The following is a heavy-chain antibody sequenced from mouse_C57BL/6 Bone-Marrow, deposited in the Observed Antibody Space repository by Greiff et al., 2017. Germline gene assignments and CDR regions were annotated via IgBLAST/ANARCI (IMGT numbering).Heavy chain of an antibody. CDR3: AKGVADYAMDY. D-gene: IGHD1-1*02. J-gene: IGHJ4*01. Sequence: VQLQQSGAELVKPGASVKLSCKASGYTFTSYWMHWVKQRPGQGLEWIGMIHPNSGSTNYNEKFKSKATLTVDKSSSTAYMQLSSLTSEDSAVYYCAKGVADYAMDYWGQGTSVTVSS. V-gene: IGHV1-64*01. CDR1: GYTFTSYW. CDR2: IHPNSGST.